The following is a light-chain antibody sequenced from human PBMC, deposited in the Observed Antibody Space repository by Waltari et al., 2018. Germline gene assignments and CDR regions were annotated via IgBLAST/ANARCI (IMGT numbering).Light chain of an antibody. Sequence: DLVMTQSPLSLPVTPGEPASISCSSSQSLLHSNGYNYLDWYLQKPGQSPQLLIYLGSNRASGVPDRFSGSGSGTDFTLKISRVEAEDVGVYYCMQALQTPPYTFGQGTKLGIK. CDR2: LGS. CDR3: MQALQTPPYT. V-gene: IGKV2-28*01. CDR1: QSLLHSNGYNY. J-gene: IGKJ2*01.